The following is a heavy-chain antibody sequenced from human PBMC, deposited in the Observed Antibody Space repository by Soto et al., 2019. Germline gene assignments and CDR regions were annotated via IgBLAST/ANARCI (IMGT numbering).Heavy chain of an antibody. V-gene: IGHV3-72*01. D-gene: IGHD2-15*01. CDR1: GFIFSDHY. J-gene: IGHJ6*02. Sequence: EVQLVASGGGLVQPGGSLRLSCAASGFIFSDHYMDWVRQAPGKGLEWLGRSKNKANSYTTNYTASVKGRFTVSRDDSKNSLYLQMTSLKTEDTAVYYCTSAVSATRASGLDVWGQGTTGTVSS. CDR2: SKNKANSYTT. CDR3: TSAVSATRASGLDV.